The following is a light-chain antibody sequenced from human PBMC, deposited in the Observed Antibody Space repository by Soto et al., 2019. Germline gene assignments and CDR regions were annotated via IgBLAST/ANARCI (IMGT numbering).Light chain of an antibody. Sequence: QSVLTQPASVSGSPGQSITIYCTGTSSDVGGYNYVSWYQQHPGKAPKLMIYEVSNRPSGVSNRFSGSKSGNTASLTISGLQAEDEADYYCSSYTSSSTLSYVFGTGTKVTVL. CDR1: SSDVGGYNY. V-gene: IGLV2-14*01. CDR2: EVS. CDR3: SSYTSSSTLSYV. J-gene: IGLJ1*01.